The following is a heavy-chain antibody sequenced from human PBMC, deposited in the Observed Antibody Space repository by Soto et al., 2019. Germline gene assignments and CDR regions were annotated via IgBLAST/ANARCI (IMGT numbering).Heavy chain of an antibody. CDR3: ATMGTPATGLYYFDN. CDR2: MSYSGIT. J-gene: IGHJ4*02. Sequence: PSETLSLTCTVSGVSISSGSYYWSWIRQPPGKGLEWIGFMSYSGITSYNASLKSRITMSVDMSKSQFSLILIFVTAADTAVYYCATMGTPATGLYYFDNWGQGTLVTVSS. CDR1: GVSISSGSYY. V-gene: IGHV4-30-4*01. D-gene: IGHD1-7*01.